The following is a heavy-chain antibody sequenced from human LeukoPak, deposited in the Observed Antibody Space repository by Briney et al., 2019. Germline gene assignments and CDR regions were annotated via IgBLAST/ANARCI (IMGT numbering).Heavy chain of an antibody. V-gene: IGHV1-69*04. CDR3: ARMNCSGGSCSLVGPYFDY. CDR2: IIPILGIA. Sequence: GASVKVSCKASGGTFSSYAISWVRQAPGQGLEWMGRIIPILGIANYAQKFQGRVTITADKSTSTAYMELSSLRSEDTAVYYCARMNCSGGSCSLVGPYFDYWGQGTLVTVSS. CDR1: GGTFSSYA. J-gene: IGHJ4*02. D-gene: IGHD2-15*01.